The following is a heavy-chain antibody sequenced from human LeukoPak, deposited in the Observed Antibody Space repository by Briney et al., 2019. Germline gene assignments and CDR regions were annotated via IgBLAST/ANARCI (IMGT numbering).Heavy chain of an antibody. CDR3: ARHDTIFGVVIDY. CDR2: IYYSGST. Sequence: SETLSLTCTVSGGSISSSSYYWGWIHQPPGKGLEWIGSIYYSGSTYYNPSLKSRVTISVDTSKNQFSLKLSSVTAADTAVYYCARHDTIFGVVIDYWGQGTLVTVSS. J-gene: IGHJ4*02. V-gene: IGHV4-39*01. CDR1: GGSISSSSYY. D-gene: IGHD3-3*01.